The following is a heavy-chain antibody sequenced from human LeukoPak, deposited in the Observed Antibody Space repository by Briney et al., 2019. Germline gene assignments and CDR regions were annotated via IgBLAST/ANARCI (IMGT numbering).Heavy chain of an antibody. D-gene: IGHD6-25*01. CDR3: LRDAQRPRLTPDY. CDR1: GYTLNTYG. Sequence: ASVKVSCKASGYTLNTYGISWVRQAPGQGLEWMGWTSTYNGDVIYVQNLQGRVTMTTDTSTSTAYMELMSLRSDDTAVYYCLRDAQRPRLTPDYWGQGTLVTVSS. J-gene: IGHJ4*02. V-gene: IGHV1-18*01. CDR2: TSTYNGDV.